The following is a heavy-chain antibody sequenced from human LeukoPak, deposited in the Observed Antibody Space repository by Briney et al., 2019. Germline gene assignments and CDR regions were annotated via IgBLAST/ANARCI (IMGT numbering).Heavy chain of an antibody. J-gene: IGHJ4*02. CDR3: ARGLTR. D-gene: IGHD6-19*01. CDR2: IYYSGST. V-gene: IGHV4-61*01. CDR1: GVSVSSGSYY. Sequence: SETLSLTCTVSGVSVSSGSYYWGWLRQPPGKGLEWIGYIYYSGSTNYNPSLKSRVTISVDTSKNQFSLKLSSVTAADTAVYYCARGLTRWGQGTLVTVSS.